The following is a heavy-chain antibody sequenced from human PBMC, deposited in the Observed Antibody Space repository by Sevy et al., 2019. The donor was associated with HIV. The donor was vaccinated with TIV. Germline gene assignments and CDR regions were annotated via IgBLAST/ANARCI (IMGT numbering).Heavy chain of an antibody. J-gene: IGHJ4*02. Sequence: GGSLRLSCEASGFTFSSYWMHWVRQVPGMGLVWVSRIDPDGSRTSYVDSVKGRFTISRDNAKNTLYLQMNSLGGEDTAVYDCAKDFDWPSGYWGQGTLVTVSS. CDR2: IDPDGSRT. CDR3: AKDFDWPSGY. D-gene: IGHD3-9*01. CDR1: GFTFSSYW. V-gene: IGHV3-74*01.